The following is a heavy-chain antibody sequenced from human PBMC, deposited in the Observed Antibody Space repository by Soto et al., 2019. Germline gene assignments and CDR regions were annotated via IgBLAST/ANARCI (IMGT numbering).Heavy chain of an antibody. CDR2: ISPYNGNT. D-gene: IGHD1-26*01. Sequence: QVQLVQSGAEVKEPGASVTVSCKASGYTFTSYTISWVRQSPGQGLEWMGRISPYNGNTNYAQKLQGRVTMTTDTSTSIAYMELRSLRSDDTAVYYCARVVGAIGHWFDPWGQGTLVTVSS. J-gene: IGHJ5*02. CDR1: GYTFTSYT. V-gene: IGHV1-18*01. CDR3: ARVVGAIGHWFDP.